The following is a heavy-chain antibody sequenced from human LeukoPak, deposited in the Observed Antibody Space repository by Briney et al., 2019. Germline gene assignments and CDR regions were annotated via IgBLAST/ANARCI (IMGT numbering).Heavy chain of an antibody. CDR2: ISSSGSTV. D-gene: IGHD6-19*01. Sequence: GGSLRLSCAASGFRFSTYEMHWVRQAPGKGLEWVSDISSSGSTVYYADSVKGRFTTSRDNANNYLYLQMQSLRAEDTAVYYCSLLAVASPQDYWGQGTLVTVSS. V-gene: IGHV3-48*03. CDR1: GFRFSTYE. J-gene: IGHJ4*02. CDR3: SLLAVASPQDY.